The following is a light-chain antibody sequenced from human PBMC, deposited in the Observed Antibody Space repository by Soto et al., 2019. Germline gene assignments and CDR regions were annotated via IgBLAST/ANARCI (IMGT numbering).Light chain of an antibody. CDR1: QSVDND. CDR3: QQYNNWPLT. J-gene: IGKJ1*01. Sequence: EIVMTQSPATLSVSPGDRATLSCRASQSVDNDLAWYQQKPCQPPRLLIYDASTRATGIPARFSGSQSGTEFTLTISSLLSEDFAVYVCQQYNNWPLTFGQGTKVDIK. CDR2: DAS. V-gene: IGKV3D-15*01.